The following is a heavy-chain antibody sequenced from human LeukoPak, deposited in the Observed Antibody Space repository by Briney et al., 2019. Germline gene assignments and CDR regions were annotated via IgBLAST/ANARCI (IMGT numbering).Heavy chain of an antibody. CDR3: ARRVGSGSFCF. V-gene: IGHV5-51*01. Sequence: GESLKISCRGSGYSFTCFWIAWVRQMPGKGLGWMGIIYPGDTDTRYSPSFQCQVTSSADKSISTAYLQWSSLKASDTAMYYYARRVGSGSFCFWGQGTLVTVSS. CDR1: GYSFTCFW. D-gene: IGHD3-10*01. CDR2: IYPGDTDT. J-gene: IGHJ4*02.